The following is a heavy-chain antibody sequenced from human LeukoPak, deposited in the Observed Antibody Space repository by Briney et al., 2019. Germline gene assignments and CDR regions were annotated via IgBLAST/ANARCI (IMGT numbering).Heavy chain of an antibody. CDR2: VYYSGNT. CDR3: ARHMYGNVIDAFDI. J-gene: IGHJ3*02. V-gene: IGHV4-59*08. Sequence: ASETLSLTCTVFDDSINTSLWGWLRQPPGKGLEWIGYVYYSGNTDYNPSLKSRVITSIDTSKKQFSLKLSSVTAADTAVYYCARHMYGNVIDAFDIWGQGTMVTVSS. D-gene: IGHD4-23*01. CDR1: DDSINTSL.